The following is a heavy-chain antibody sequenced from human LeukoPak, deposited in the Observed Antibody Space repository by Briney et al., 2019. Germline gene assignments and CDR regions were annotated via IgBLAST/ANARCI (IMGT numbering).Heavy chain of an antibody. D-gene: IGHD4-23*01. Sequence: SETLSLTCAVYGGPFRGFFWSWIPQAPGKGLEWIGEVSHSGSSNYNPSLKSRINISLDTSKSQFSLRLTSVTAADTAVYYCARGIFYGGRNQYIWLDLWGQGTLVTVSS. CDR1: GGPFRGFF. V-gene: IGHV4-34*01. CDR2: VSHSGSS. CDR3: ARGIFYGGRNQYIWLDL. J-gene: IGHJ5*02.